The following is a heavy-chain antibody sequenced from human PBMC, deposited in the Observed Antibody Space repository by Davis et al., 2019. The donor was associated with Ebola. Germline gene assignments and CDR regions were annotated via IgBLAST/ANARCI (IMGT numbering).Heavy chain of an antibody. Sequence: PSETLSLTCTVSGGSISSGSYYWSWIRQPAGKGLEWIGHIYTSGSTNYNPSLKSRVTMSVDTSKNQFSLKLNSVTAADMAVYYCARGNLGGAPDYWGQGTLVTVSS. D-gene: IGHD3-16*01. CDR3: ARGNLGGAPDY. CDR1: GGSISSGSYY. J-gene: IGHJ4*02. CDR2: IYTSGST. V-gene: IGHV4-61*09.